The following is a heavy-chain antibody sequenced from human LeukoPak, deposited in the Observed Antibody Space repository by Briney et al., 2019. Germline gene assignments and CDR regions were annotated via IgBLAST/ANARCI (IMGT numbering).Heavy chain of an antibody. CDR2: VSSSGGST. CDR3: AKYLKGVVVANTPGGFDA. J-gene: IGHJ3*01. D-gene: IGHD2-15*01. CDR1: GFVFSNYA. V-gene: IGHV3-23*01. Sequence: PGGSLRLSCAASGFVFSNYAMTWVRQAPGKGLEWVSGVSSSGGSTYYADSVKGRFTISRDNSKNTLYLQMNSLRAEDPVVYYCAKYLKGVVVANTPGGFDAWGQGTKVTVSS.